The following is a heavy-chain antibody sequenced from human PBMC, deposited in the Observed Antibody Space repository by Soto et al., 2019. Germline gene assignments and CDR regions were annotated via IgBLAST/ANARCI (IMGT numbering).Heavy chain of an antibody. J-gene: IGHJ3*02. CDR2: IYPGDSDT. D-gene: IGHD6-19*01. CDR3: ARKPAYSSGWYDFDI. Sequence: EVQLVQSGTEVKKPGESLKISCKGSAYSFTSYWIGWVRQMPGKGLEWMGSIYPGDSDTRYSPSFQGQVTISADKSISTAYLQWSSLKASDTAMYYCARKPAYSSGWYDFDIWGQGTMVTVSS. V-gene: IGHV5-51*01. CDR1: AYSFTSYW.